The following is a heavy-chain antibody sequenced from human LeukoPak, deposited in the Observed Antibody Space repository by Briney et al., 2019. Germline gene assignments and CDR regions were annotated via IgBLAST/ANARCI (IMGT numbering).Heavy chain of an antibody. J-gene: IGHJ4*02. CDR1: GGTFSSYA. V-gene: IGHV1-69*04. D-gene: IGHD2-21*02. CDR3: ARDKAYCGGDCYSDFDY. CDR2: IIPILGIA. Sequence: GASVKVSCKASGGTFSSYAISWVRQAPGQGLEWMGRIIPILGIANYAQMFQGRVTITADKSTSTAYMELSSLRSEDTAVYYCARDKAYCGGDCYSDFDYWGQGTLVTVSS.